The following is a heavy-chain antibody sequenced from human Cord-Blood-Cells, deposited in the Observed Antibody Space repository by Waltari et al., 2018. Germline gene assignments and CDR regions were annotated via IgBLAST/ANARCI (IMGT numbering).Heavy chain of an antibody. CDR1: GNTPAELT. CDR3: ATVSYSSSFDY. Sequence: QVQLVQSGAEVKKPRASVKVSCTVSGNTPAELTIPRGRQAPGKGLEWMGGFDPEDGETIYAQKFQGRVTMTEDTSTDTAYMELSSLRSEDTAVYYCATVSYSSSFDYWGQGTLVTVSS. J-gene: IGHJ4*02. CDR2: FDPEDGET. D-gene: IGHD6-6*01. V-gene: IGHV1-24*01.